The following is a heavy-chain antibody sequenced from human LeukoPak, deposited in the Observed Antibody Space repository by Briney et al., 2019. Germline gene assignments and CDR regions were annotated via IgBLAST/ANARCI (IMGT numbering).Heavy chain of an antibody. Sequence: PSQTLSLTCTVSGGSISSGSYYWSWVRQHPGKGLEWIGYLYYSGATYYNPSLQSRLSISVDTSKNQFSLQLTSVTAADAAVYYCARDPGYCKSTSCYGGAFDIWGQGTMVTVSS. V-gene: IGHV4-31*03. CDR3: ARDPGYCKSTSCYGGAFDI. CDR2: LYYSGAT. J-gene: IGHJ3*02. CDR1: GGSISSGSYY. D-gene: IGHD2-2*01.